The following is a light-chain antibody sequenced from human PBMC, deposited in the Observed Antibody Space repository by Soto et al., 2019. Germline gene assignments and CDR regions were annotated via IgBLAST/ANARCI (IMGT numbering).Light chain of an antibody. Sequence: EIVLTQSPGTLSVSPGDRVTLSCRASQSISINLAWYQHKPGQAPRLLIHGASTRATGVPARISGSGSGTEFTLTISSLQSEDFAVSYCQQFRNWPWTFGQGTKVEVK. V-gene: IGKV3D-15*01. J-gene: IGKJ1*01. CDR1: QSISIN. CDR3: QQFRNWPWT. CDR2: GAS.